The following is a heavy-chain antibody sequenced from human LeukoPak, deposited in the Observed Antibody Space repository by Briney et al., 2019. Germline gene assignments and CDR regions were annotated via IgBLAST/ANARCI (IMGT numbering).Heavy chain of an antibody. CDR2: ISYDGSNK. D-gene: IGHD3-22*01. Sequence: GRSLRLSCAASGFTFSSYGMHWVRQAPGKGLEWVAVISYDGSNKYYADSVKGRFTISRDNSKNTLYLQVNSLRAEDTAVYYCAKLYYYDSSGQTSDYWGQGTLVTVSS. CDR3: AKLYYYDSSGQTSDY. CDR1: GFTFSSYG. J-gene: IGHJ4*02. V-gene: IGHV3-30*18.